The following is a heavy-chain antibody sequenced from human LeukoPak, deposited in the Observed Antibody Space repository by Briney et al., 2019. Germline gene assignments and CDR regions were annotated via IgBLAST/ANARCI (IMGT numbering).Heavy chain of an antibody. J-gene: IGHJ6*03. CDR2: IYDSGVT. CDR1: GDSMRRYH. V-gene: IGHV4-59*01. Sequence: SETLSLTCTVSGDSMRRYHWTWIRQSPEKGLERIGYIYDSGVTYYNPSLRSRVTISVDTSENQFPLKLSSVTAADTAVYYCARELYDSSGIYYYYYMDVWGKGTTVTVSS. CDR3: ARELYDSSGIYYYYYMDV. D-gene: IGHD3-22*01.